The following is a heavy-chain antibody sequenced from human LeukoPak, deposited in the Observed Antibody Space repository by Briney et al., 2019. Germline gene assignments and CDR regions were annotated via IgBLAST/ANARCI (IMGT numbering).Heavy chain of an antibody. CDR2: ISSSSSYI. CDR1: GFTFSNYE. Sequence: PGGSLRLSCAASGFTFSNYEMNWVRQAPGKGLEWVSSISSSSSYIYYADSVKGRFTISRDNAKNSLYLQMNSLRAEDTAVYYCARDRYSGSYSFDYWGQGTLVTVSS. CDR3: ARDRYSGSYSFDY. V-gene: IGHV3-21*01. D-gene: IGHD1-26*01. J-gene: IGHJ4*02.